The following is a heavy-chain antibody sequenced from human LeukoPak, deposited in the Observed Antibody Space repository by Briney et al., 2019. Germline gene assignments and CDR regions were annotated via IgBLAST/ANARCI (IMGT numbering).Heavy chain of an antibody. V-gene: IGHV3-7*01. D-gene: IGHD1-26*01. J-gene: IGHJ4*02. CDR1: GFTFYNYW. CDR2: IKQDGSEK. CDR3: ARVSGGFGTYRVDY. Sequence: GGSLGLSCAASGFTFYNYWMTWVRQAAGKGLEWVANIKQDGSEKYYLGSVRGRFTISRDDTENSLYLQMNSLRADDTAVYYCARVSGGFGTYRVDYWGQGTLVTVSS.